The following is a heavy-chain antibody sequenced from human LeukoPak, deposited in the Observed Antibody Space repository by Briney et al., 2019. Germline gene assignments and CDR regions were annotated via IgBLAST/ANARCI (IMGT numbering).Heavy chain of an antibody. Sequence: GGSLRLSCAASGFTFTSYAMSWVRQAPGKGLEWVSAISGSGGSTYYADSVKGRFTISRDNSKNTLYLQMNSLRAEDTAVYYCAKVMTRTMVRGVPPSDYWGQGTLVTVSS. CDR2: ISGSGGST. J-gene: IGHJ4*02. D-gene: IGHD3-10*01. V-gene: IGHV3-23*01. CDR1: GFTFTSYA. CDR3: AKVMTRTMVRGVPPSDY.